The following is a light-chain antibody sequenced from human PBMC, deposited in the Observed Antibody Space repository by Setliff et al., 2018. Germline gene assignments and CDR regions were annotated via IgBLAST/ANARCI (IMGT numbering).Light chain of an antibody. CDR2: EVS. CDR3: SSYTSSSTWV. Sequence: QSVLTQPPSASGSPGQSVTISCTGTSSDVGGYNYVSWYQQHPGKAPKLMIYEVSKRPSGVSNRFSGSKSGNTASLTISGLQAEDEADYYCSSYTSSSTWVFGTGTKVTVL. J-gene: IGLJ1*01. CDR1: SSDVGGYNY. V-gene: IGLV2-14*01.